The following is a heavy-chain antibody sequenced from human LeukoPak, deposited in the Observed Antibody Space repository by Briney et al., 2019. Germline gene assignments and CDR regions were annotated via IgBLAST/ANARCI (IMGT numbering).Heavy chain of an antibody. V-gene: IGHV3-9*01. Sequence: GGSLRLSCAASGFKFDNYAMPWVRQAPGKGLEWVSAISWHGATVDYAASVRGRFTISRDSAKKSLHLQMNSLRPEDTALYYCARDRSGNYFESAIDYWGQGALVTVSS. CDR3: ARDRSGNYFESAIDY. J-gene: IGHJ4*02. CDR1: GFKFDNYA. D-gene: IGHD1-26*01. CDR2: ISWHGATV.